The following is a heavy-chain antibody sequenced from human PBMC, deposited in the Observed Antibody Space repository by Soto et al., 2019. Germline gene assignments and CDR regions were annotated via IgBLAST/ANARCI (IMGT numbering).Heavy chain of an antibody. D-gene: IGHD3-16*01. V-gene: IGHV1-18*01. CDR3: ARIGVSSGHESPDFDS. CDR2: ISGFNGNT. CDR1: GYTFNFYG. J-gene: IGHJ4*01. Sequence: QVQLVQSGAEVKKPGASVKVSCKASGYTFNFYGITWVRQAPGQGLEWMGWISGFNGNTNYAADLQGRVTMTTDTSTSTAYMELRGLRSDDTAVYYCARIGVSSGHESPDFDSWGQEPWSPSPQ.